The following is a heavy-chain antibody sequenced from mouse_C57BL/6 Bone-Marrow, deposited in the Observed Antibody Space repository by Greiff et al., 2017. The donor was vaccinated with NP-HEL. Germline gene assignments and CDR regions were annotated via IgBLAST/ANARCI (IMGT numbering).Heavy chain of an antibody. J-gene: IGHJ3*01. V-gene: IGHV10-1*01. CDR1: GFSFNTYA. Sequence: EVQVVESGGGLVQPKGSLKLSCAASGFSFNTYAMNWVRQAPGKGLEWVARIRSKSNNYATYYADSVKDRFTISRDDSESMLYLQMNNLKTEDTAMYYCVRPWGGDGYYAWFAYWGQGTLVTVSA. CDR2: IRSKSNNYAT. CDR3: VRPWGGDGYYAWFAY. D-gene: IGHD2-3*01.